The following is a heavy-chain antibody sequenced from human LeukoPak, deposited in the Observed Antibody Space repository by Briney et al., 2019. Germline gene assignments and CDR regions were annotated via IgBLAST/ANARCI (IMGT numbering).Heavy chain of an antibody. CDR3: ARHRKGIYTAMPDY. Sequence: SETLSLTCAVYGGSFSGYYWSWIRQPPGKGLEWIGEINHSGSTYYNPSLKSRVTISVDTSKNQFSLKLSSVTAADTAVYYCARHRKGIYTAMPDYWGQGTLVTVSS. CDR1: GGSFSGYY. CDR2: INHSGST. J-gene: IGHJ4*02. V-gene: IGHV4-34*01. D-gene: IGHD5-18*01.